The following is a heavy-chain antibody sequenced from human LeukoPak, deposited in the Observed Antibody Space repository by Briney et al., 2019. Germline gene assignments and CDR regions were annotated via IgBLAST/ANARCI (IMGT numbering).Heavy chain of an antibody. D-gene: IGHD6-13*01. CDR1: GYTFTAYH. Sequence: ASVKVSCKASGYTFTAYHMHWVRQAPGQGLEWMGRINPNSGGTNFAQKFQGRVTMTRDTSISTAYMELSRLSSDDTAVYYCARDSSSSWTSFDYWGQGTLVTVSS. V-gene: IGHV1-2*06. J-gene: IGHJ4*02. CDR3: ARDSSSSWTSFDY. CDR2: INPNSGGT.